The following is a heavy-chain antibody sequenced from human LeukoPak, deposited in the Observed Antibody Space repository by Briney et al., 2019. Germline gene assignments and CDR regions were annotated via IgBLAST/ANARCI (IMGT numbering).Heavy chain of an antibody. V-gene: IGHV3-23*01. D-gene: IGHD6-13*01. Sequence: GGSLRHSCAASGFTFSSYYMSWVRQAPGKGLELVPAINGGGDNTHYADSAKGRFTISRDNSKNTLYLQMNSLRVEDTAVYYCVKDEPGSSWHNWGQGTLDTVSS. J-gene: IGHJ4*02. CDR1: GFTFSSYY. CDR3: VKDEPGSSWHN. CDR2: INGGGDNT.